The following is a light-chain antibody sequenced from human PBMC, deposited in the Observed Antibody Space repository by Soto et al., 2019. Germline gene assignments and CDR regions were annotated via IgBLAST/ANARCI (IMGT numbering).Light chain of an antibody. CDR1: QSVSSN. CDR2: GAS. V-gene: IGKV3D-15*01. CDR3: QQYSVWPFT. J-gene: IGKJ4*01. Sequence: EIVLTQSPATLSVSPGERAALSCRASQSVSSNLAWYQQKPGQPPRLLIFGASTRATGIPARFSGSGSEAEFTLTISSLQSEDFAVYYCQQYSVWPFTFGGGTKVEIK.